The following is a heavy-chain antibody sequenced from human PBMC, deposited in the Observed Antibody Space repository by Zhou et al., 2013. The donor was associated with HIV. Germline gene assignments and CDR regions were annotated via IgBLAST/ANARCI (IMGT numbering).Heavy chain of an antibody. CDR2: ISTYNGST. J-gene: IGHJ4*02. V-gene: IGHV1-18*01. CDR3: ARVQARILLAPTGFLDY. D-gene: IGHD6-13*01. Sequence: QVHLMQSGSEVKQPGASVKVSCKASGYSFIGYGIAWVRQAPGQGLEWMGWISTYNGSTYYTQKFQGRVTMTTDTSTTTTYMELRTLTSDDTAVYFCARVQARILLAPTGFLDYWGQGTMVTVSS. CDR1: GYSFIGYG.